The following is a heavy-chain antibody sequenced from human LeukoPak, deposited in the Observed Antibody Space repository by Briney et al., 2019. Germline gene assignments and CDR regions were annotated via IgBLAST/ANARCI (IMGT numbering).Heavy chain of an antibody. J-gene: IGHJ3*02. CDR3: AKDAYSGSPDAFDI. CDR1: GFTFSSYA. V-gene: IGHV3-23*01. Sequence: GGSLRLSCVASGFTFSSYAMSGVRQAPGKGLDSISAISGSGGSTYYADSVKGPFTISRDNSKNTLHLQMNSLRAEDTAVYYCAKDAYSGSPDAFDICGQGTMVTVSS. CDR2: ISGSGGST. D-gene: IGHD1-26*01.